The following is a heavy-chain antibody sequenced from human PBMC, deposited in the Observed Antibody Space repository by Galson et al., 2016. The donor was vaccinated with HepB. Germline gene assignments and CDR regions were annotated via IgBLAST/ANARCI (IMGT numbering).Heavy chain of an antibody. J-gene: IGHJ4*02. V-gene: IGHV3-7*01. CDR3: ARDPDFDY. Sequence: SLRLSCAASGFTFRRYWMSWVRQAPGKGLEWVANINQDGREKYYVDSVRGRYTISRDNAKNSLYLHMNSLRADDTAVYYCARDPDFDYWGRGTLVTVSS. CDR1: GFTFRRYW. CDR2: INQDGREK.